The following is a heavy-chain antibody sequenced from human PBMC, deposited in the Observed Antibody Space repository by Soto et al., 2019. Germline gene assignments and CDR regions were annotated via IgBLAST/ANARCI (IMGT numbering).Heavy chain of an antibody. CDR3: AREYDYVWGSPRGYFDY. Sequence: QVQLQESGPGLVKPSQTLSLTCTVSGGSISSGDYYWSWIRQPPGKGLEWIGYIYYSGSTYYNPSLKSRVTISVDTSKKQFSLKLSSVTAADTAVYYWAREYDYVWGSPRGYFDYWGQGTLVTVSS. CDR1: GGSISSGDYY. CDR2: IYYSGST. J-gene: IGHJ4*02. V-gene: IGHV4-30-4*01. D-gene: IGHD3-16*01.